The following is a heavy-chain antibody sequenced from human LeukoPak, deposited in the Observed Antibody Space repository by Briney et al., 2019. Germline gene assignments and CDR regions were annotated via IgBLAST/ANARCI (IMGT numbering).Heavy chain of an antibody. D-gene: IGHD4-17*01. J-gene: IGHJ4*02. Sequence: GGSLRLSCAVSGFTVSSNHMSWVHQAPGKGLEWVSVIYSGGSTDYADSVKGRFTISRDNSKNTVYIQMNSLRAEDTAVYYCARDPSYGDYTRFDYWGQGTLVTVSS. CDR3: ARDPSYGDYTRFDY. CDR1: GFTVSSNH. V-gene: IGHV3-53*01. CDR2: IYSGGST.